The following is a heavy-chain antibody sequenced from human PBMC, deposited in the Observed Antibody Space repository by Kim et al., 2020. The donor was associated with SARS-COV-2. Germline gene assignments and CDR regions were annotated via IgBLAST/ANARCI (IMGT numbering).Heavy chain of an antibody. CDR3: AARVFDDGWYLMDV. J-gene: IGHJ6*02. CDR1: GYTLTELS. V-gene: IGHV1-24*01. CDR2: FDPEDGET. D-gene: IGHD6-19*01. Sequence: ASVKVSCKVSGYTLTELSMHWVRQAPGKGLEWMGGFDPEDGETIYAQKFQGRVTMTEDTSTDTAYMELSSLRSEDTAVYYCAARVFDDGWYLMDVWGQGTTVTVSS.